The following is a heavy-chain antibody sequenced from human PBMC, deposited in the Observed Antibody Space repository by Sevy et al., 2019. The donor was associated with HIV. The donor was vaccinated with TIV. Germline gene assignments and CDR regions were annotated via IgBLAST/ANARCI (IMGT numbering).Heavy chain of an antibody. D-gene: IGHD6-13*01. CDR1: GFTFSNFD. V-gene: IGHV3-30*02. CDR3: AKDLAGPGRRYFDY. J-gene: IGHJ4*02. CDR2: IRYDGSDK. Sequence: GGSLRLSCTASGFTFSNFDMHWVRQVPGKGLEWVTFIRYDGSDKYYAASVKGRFTISRDDSKNTLYLQMDSLRAEGTAIYYCAKDLAGPGRRYFDYWGQGTLVTVSS.